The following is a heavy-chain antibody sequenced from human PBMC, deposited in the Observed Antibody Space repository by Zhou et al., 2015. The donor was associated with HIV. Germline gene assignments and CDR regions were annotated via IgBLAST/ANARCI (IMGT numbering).Heavy chain of an antibody. D-gene: IGHD3-22*01. CDR1: GGTFNNHG. J-gene: IGHJ3*02. Sequence: QVQLVQSGAEVKKPGSSVKVSCKASGGTFNNHGISWVRQAPGQGLQWMGKIIPMYEITDYAQEFRGRLTITADRSTSAAYMELSSLKSEDAAVYYCTRSSGNYDYAFDIWGQGTKVIVAS. V-gene: IGHV1-69*09. CDR2: IIPMYEIT. CDR3: TRSSGNYDYAFDI.